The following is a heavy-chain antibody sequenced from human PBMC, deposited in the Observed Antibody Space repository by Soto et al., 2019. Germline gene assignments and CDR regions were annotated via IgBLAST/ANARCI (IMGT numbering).Heavy chain of an antibody. V-gene: IGHV5-51*01. CDR3: CRRVRHGDLPYDYYGIDF. CDR2: IYPGDSDT. Sequence: PGESLKISCKGSGYSFTSYWIGWVRQMPGKGLEWMGIIYPGDSDTRYSPSFQGQVTISADKSISTAYLQWSSLQASDTAMYYCCRRVRHGDLPYDYYGIDFWGQGTPVTVSS. D-gene: IGHD4-17*01. J-gene: IGHJ6*02. CDR1: GYSFTSYW.